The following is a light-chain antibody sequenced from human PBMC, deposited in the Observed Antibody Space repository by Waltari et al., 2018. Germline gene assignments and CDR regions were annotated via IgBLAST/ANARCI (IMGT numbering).Light chain of an antibody. CDR2: VTSDGSR. V-gene: IGLV4-69*01. Sequence: QLVLTQSPSASASLGASVKLTCTLSSGLSSNVIAWLQQQPEKGPRYLMKVTSDGSRSKGDGVPDRFSGSSSGAERYLTISSLQSEDEADYYCQTGGHGTWVFGGGTKLTVL. J-gene: IGLJ3*02. CDR3: QTGGHGTWV. CDR1: SGLSSNV.